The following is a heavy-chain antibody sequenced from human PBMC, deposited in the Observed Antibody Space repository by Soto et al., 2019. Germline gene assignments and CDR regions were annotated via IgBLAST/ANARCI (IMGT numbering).Heavy chain of an antibody. CDR1: GFSLSTSGVG. V-gene: IGHV2-5*02. CDR2: IYWDDDK. D-gene: IGHD6-13*01. J-gene: IGHJ4*02. CDR3: AHYITAAGLGDY. Sequence: QITLKESGPTLVKPTQTLTLTCTFSGFSLSTSGVGVGWIRQPPGKALEWLALIYWDDDKHHSPSLKRRLPITKDTSKNQVVLTMTNMDPVDTATYYCAHYITAAGLGDYWGRGTLVTVSS.